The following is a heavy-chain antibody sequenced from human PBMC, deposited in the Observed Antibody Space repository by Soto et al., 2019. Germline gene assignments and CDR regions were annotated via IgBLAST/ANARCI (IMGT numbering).Heavy chain of an antibody. Sequence: PSETLSLTCPVSGGSTNSRSDYWGWIRQPPGKGLEWIGSVYYSGSTHDNPSLQSRVTISVDTSRNQFSLNLISVTAADTAVYFCARQPRGPGYGERGLYFDYWGQGTLVTVSS. CDR2: VYYSGST. J-gene: IGHJ4*02. V-gene: IGHV4-39*01. D-gene: IGHD3-16*01. CDR1: GGSTNSRSDY. CDR3: ARQPRGPGYGERGLYFDY.